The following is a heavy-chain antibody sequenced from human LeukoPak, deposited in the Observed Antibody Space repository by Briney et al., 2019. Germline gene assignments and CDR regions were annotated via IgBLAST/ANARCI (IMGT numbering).Heavy chain of an antibody. V-gene: IGHV3-7*01. Sequence: GGSLRLSCAASGFTFSNYWMTWVRQAPGKGLEWVAHINQDGNKKYYVDSVKGRFTIFRDNAKNSLYLQMNSLRVEDTAVYYCARGRPHGNDYWGQGTLVTVSS. CDR2: INQDGNKK. J-gene: IGHJ4*02. CDR3: ARGRPHGNDY. D-gene: IGHD4-23*01. CDR1: GFTFSNYW.